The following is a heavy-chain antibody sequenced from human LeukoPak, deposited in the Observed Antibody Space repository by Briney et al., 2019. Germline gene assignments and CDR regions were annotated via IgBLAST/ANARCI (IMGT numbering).Heavy chain of an antibody. CDR3: ARERGSRSLDV. CDR1: GYTFTSYG. V-gene: IGHV1-18*01. CDR2: ISAYNGNT. J-gene: IGHJ6*02. D-gene: IGHD3-10*01. Sequence: ASVKVSCKASGYTFTSYGISWVRQAPGQGLEWMGWISAYNGNTNYAQKLQGRVTMTTDTSTSTAYMEQSRLRAEDTAVYYCARERGSRSLDVWGQGTTVTVSS.